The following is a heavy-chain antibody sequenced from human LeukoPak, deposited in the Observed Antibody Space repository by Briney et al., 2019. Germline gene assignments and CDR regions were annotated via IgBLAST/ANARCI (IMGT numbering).Heavy chain of an antibody. Sequence: ASVKVSCKASGYTFTGYYMHWVRQAPGQGLEWMGWINPNSGGTNYAQKFQGRVSMTRDTSISTAYMELSRLRSDDTAVYYCARVSGNYDILTGYYTLYYFDYWGQGTLVTVSS. D-gene: IGHD3-9*01. CDR1: GYTFTGYY. J-gene: IGHJ4*02. CDR3: ARVSGNYDILTGYYTLYYFDY. V-gene: IGHV1-2*02. CDR2: INPNSGGT.